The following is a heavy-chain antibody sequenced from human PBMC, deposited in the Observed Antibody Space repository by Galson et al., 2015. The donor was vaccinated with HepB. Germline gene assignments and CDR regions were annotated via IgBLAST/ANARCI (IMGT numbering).Heavy chain of an antibody. J-gene: IGHJ6*02. D-gene: IGHD3-10*01. CDR3: AKDKGTYYGSGRVSGMDV. CDR1: GFTFDDYA. V-gene: IGHV3-9*01. CDR2: STWNSGSI. Sequence: SLRLSCAVSGFTFDDYAMHWVRQAPGKGLEWVSGSTWNSGSIGYADSVKGRFTISRDNAKNSLYLQMNSLRAEDTALYYCAKDKGTYYGSGRVSGMDVWGQGTTVTVSS.